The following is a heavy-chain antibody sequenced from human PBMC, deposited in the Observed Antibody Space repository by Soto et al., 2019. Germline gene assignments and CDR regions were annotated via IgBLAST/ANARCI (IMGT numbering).Heavy chain of an antibody. J-gene: IGHJ3*02. CDR1: GYTFTSYA. CDR2: INAGNGNT. Sequence: QVQLVQSGAEVKKPGASVKVSCKASGYTFTSYAMHWVRQAPGQRLEWMGWINAGNGNTKYSQKFQGRVTITRDTSASTAYMELRSLRSEDTAVYFCARGAKTYCSGGSCPGAFDIWGQGTMVTVSS. CDR3: ARGAKTYCSGGSCPGAFDI. V-gene: IGHV1-3*01. D-gene: IGHD2-15*01.